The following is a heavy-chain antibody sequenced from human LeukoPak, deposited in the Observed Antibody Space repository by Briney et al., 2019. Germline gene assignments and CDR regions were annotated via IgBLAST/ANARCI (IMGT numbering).Heavy chain of an antibody. CDR2: INHSGST. V-gene: IGHV4-34*01. J-gene: IGHJ4*02. CDR3: ARGRYYYDSSGYHDSYYFDY. CDR1: GGSISSVDYY. D-gene: IGHD3-22*01. Sequence: PSETLSLTCTVSGGSISSVDYYWSWIRQYPGKGLEWIGEINHSGSTNYNPSLKSRVTISVDTSKNQFSLKLSSVTAADTAVYYCARGRYYYDSSGYHDSYYFDYWGQGTLVTVSS.